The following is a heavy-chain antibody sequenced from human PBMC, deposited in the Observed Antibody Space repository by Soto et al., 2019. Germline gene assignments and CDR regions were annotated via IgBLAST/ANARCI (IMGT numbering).Heavy chain of an antibody. CDR1: GGSISSSSYY. J-gene: IGHJ4*02. CDR2: IYYSGST. CDR3: ARFGGYSSSPRYFDY. V-gene: IGHV4-39*07. Sequence: SETLSLTCTVSGGSISSSSYYWGWIRQPPGKGLEWIGSIYYSGSTNYNPSLKSRVTISVDTSKNQFSLKLSSVTAADTAVYYCARFGGYSSSPRYFDYWGQGTLVTVSS. D-gene: IGHD6-6*01.